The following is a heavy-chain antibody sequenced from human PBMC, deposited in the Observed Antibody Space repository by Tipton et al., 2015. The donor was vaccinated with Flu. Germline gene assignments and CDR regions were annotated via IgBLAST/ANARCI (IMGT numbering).Heavy chain of an antibody. D-gene: IGHD4-11*01. CDR1: GGSISSSRYY. CDR3: ARYPESNYHWFGP. V-gene: IGHV4-39*07. Sequence: TLSLTCTVSGGSISSSRYYWGWIRQPPGKGLEWIGSIYHSGTAYYNPSLKSRVTISVDTSKNQISLKLSSVTASDKAVYYCARYPESNYHWFGPWGQGALVTVSS. J-gene: IGHJ5*02. CDR2: IYHSGTA.